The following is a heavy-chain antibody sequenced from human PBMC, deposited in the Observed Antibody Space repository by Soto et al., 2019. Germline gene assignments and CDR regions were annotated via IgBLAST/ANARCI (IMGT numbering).Heavy chain of an antibody. J-gene: IGHJ4*02. V-gene: IGHV3-30-3*01. Sequence: QVQLVESGGGVVQPGRSLRLSCAASGFTFSSYSMHWVRQAPGKGLEGVAAMSYDGNSKYFADSVKGRFTISRDNSKNTLSLQMNSLGAEDSAVYYCARGRTVRDHDDFDLWGQGTLVTVSS. CDR1: GFTFSSYS. CDR3: ARGRTVRDHDDFDL. CDR2: MSYDGNSK. D-gene: IGHD2-21*01.